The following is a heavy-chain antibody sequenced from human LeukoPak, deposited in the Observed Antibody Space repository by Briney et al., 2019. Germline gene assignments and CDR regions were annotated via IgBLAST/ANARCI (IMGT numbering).Heavy chain of an antibody. CDR3: ARANYDFWSGYDWNPFDY. CDR1: GFTFSSYS. V-gene: IGHV3-21*01. J-gene: IGHJ4*02. CDR2: ISSSSSYI. Sequence: GGSLRLSCAASGFTFSSYSINWVRQAPGKGLEWVSSISSSSSYIYYADSVKGRFTISRDNAKNSLYLQMNSLRAEDTAVYYCARANYDFWSGYDWNPFDYWGQGTLVTVSS. D-gene: IGHD3-3*01.